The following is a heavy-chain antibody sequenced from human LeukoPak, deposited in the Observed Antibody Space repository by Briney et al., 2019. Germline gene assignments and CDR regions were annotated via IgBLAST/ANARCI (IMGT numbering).Heavy chain of an antibody. CDR3: ARAGVSSFSDQSFQH. V-gene: IGHV1-18*04. CDR1: GYTFTSYG. D-gene: IGHD6-6*01. Sequence: ASEKVSCKASGYTFTSYGISWVRPPPGQGLEWMGWISAYNGNTNYAQKLQGRVTMTTDTSTSTAYMELRSLRSDDTAVYYCARAGVSSFSDQSFQHWGQGTLVTVSS. CDR2: ISAYNGNT. J-gene: IGHJ1*01.